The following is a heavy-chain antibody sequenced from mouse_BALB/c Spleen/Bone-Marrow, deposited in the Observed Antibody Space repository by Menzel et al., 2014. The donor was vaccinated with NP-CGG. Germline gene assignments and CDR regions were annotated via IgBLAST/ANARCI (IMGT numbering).Heavy chain of an antibody. V-gene: IGHV2-3*01. Sequence: QVQLKESGPGLVAPSQSLFITCTVSGLSLTSYGVSWVRQPPGKGLEWLGVILVDGSTNYHSGLISRLSSSKDNSKCQVFLKLNSPQTDDTATYYCAKPHYYGSNFACWGEGTLVTISA. CDR1: GLSLTSYG. J-gene: IGHJ3*01. D-gene: IGHD1-1*01. CDR2: ILVDGST. CDR3: AKPHYYGSNFAC.